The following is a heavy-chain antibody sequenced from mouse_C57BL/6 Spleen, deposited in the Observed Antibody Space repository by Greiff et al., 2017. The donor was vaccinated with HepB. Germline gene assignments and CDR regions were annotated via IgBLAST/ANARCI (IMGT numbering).Heavy chain of an antibody. V-gene: IGHV5-4*01. CDR1: GFTFSSYA. CDR2: ISDGGSYT. CDR3: ARDDDTTFPFFAY. D-gene: IGHD1-1*01. Sequence: DVQLVESGGGLVKPGGSLKLSCAASGFTFSSYAMSWVRQTPEKRLEWVATISDGGSYTYYPDNVKGRFTISRDNAKNNLYLQMSHLKSEDTAMYYCARDDDTTFPFFAYWGQGTLVTVSA. J-gene: IGHJ3*01.